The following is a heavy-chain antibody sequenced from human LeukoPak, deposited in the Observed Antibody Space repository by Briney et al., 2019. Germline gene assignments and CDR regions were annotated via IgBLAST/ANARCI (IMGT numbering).Heavy chain of an antibody. V-gene: IGHV3-21*01. CDR2: ISSSSSYI. CDR1: GFTFSSYS. Sequence: GSLRLSCAASGFTFSSYSMNWVRQAPGKGLEWVSSISSSSSYIYYADSVKGRFTISRDNAKNSLYLQMNSLRAEDTAVHYCARAGIAVAGRGRFNYWGQGTLVTVSS. J-gene: IGHJ4*02. D-gene: IGHD6-19*01. CDR3: ARAGIAVAGRGRFNY.